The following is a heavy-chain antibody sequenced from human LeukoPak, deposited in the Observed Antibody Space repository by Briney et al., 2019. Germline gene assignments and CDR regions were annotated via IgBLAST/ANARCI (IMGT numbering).Heavy chain of an antibody. CDR1: GFTFSSFA. D-gene: IGHD1-26*01. J-gene: IGHJ3*02. CDR2: ISGSGGST. CDR3: ARESGPRATIRSGNAFDI. Sequence: PGGSLRLSCAASGFTFSSFAMSWVRQAPGKGLEWVSAISGSGGSTYYADSVKGRFTISRDNSKNSLYLQMNSLRAEDTAVYYCARESGPRATIRSGNAFDIWGQGTMVTVSS. V-gene: IGHV3-23*01.